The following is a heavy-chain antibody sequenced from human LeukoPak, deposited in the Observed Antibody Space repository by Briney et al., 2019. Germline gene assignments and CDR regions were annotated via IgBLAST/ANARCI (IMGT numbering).Heavy chain of an antibody. CDR2: ISSSAYI. J-gene: IGHJ5*02. D-gene: IGHD4-17*01. V-gene: IGHV3-21*01. CDR1: GFTFSSYS. CDR3: ARTTVTPSWFDP. Sequence: PGGSPRLSCAASGFTFSSYSMNWVRQAPGKGLEWVSSISSSAYIYYADSVKGRFTISRDNAKNSLYLQMNSLRAEDTAVYFCARTTVTPSWFDPWGQGTLVTVSS.